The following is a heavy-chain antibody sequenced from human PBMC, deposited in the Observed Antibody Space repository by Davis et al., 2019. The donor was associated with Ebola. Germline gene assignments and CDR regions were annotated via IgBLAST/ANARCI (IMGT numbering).Heavy chain of an antibody. CDR2: IIPILGIA. V-gene: IGHV1-69*04. CDR1: LCTFSSYA. D-gene: IGHD5-24*01. CDR3: ARDLGMATIGGDY. J-gene: IGHJ4*02. Sequence: SVTVSCKASLCTFSSYAISWVRQAPGQGLEWMGRIIPILGIANYAQKFQGRVTITADKSTSTAYMELSSLRSEDTAVYYCARDLGMATIGGDYWGQGTLVTVSS.